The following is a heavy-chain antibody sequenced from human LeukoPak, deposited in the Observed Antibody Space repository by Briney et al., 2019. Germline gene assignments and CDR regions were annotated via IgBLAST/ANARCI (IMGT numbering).Heavy chain of an antibody. J-gene: IGHJ4*02. D-gene: IGHD2/OR15-2a*01. CDR1: GFTFSGNW. V-gene: IGHV3-7*01. Sequence: GGSLTLSCETSGFTFSGNWMSWVRQAPGKGLEWVASINPDGSERFYLDSVEGRFTISRDNTKRSLHLQMTSLGVADTAIYYCAKLLGPLTTYDSWGQGTRVTVSS. CDR3: AKLLGPLTTYDS. CDR2: INPDGSER.